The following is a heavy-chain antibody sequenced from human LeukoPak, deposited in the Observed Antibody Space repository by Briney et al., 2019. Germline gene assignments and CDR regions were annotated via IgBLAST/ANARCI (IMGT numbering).Heavy chain of an antibody. V-gene: IGHV3-30*02. CDR2: IRYDGTDK. CDR3: AKDSDAWRGSGWYGDPFDY. Sequence: GGSLRLSCAASGFTFSSFGMHWVRQAPGKGLEWVAFIRYDGTDKYYADSVKGRFIISKDNSKNTLYLQMNSLRAEDTAMYYCAKDSDAWRGSGWYGDPFDYWGQGTLVTVSS. D-gene: IGHD6-19*01. CDR1: GFTFSSFG. J-gene: IGHJ4*02.